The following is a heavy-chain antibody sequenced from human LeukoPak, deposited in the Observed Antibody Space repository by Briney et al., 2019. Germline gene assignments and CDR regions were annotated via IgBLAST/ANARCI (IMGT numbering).Heavy chain of an antibody. CDR1: GVSFNDYY. J-gene: IGHJ4*02. Sequence: PSETLSLTCAVSGVSFNDYYWSWVRQTPGRGLEWIGEINHSGYTNDSPSLKSRVTLSIDTSRKQFSLNLSSVTAADTAVYYCARQGSSNWNYYFDYWGQGTLVTVSS. CDR3: ARQGSSNWNYYFDY. V-gene: IGHV4-34*01. D-gene: IGHD6-13*01. CDR2: INHSGYT.